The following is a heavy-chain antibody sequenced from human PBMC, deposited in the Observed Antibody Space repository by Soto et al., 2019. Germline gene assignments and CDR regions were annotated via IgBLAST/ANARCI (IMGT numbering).Heavy chain of an antibody. Sequence: ASVKVSCKASGYTFTSYGISWVRQAPGQGLEWMGWISAYNGNTNYAQKLQGRVTMTTDTSTSTAYMELRSLRSDDTAVYYCARDQGGGRITMIVVGPTTDYTVRAVRGKGTTVTVSS. D-gene: IGHD3-22*01. J-gene: IGHJ6*04. CDR1: GYTFTSYG. V-gene: IGHV1-18*01. CDR2: ISAYNGNT. CDR3: ARDQGGGRITMIVVGPTTDYTVRAV.